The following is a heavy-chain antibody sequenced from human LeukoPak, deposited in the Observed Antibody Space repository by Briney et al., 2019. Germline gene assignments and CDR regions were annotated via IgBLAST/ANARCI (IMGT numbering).Heavy chain of an antibody. CDR1: GGTFGRHA. Sequence: ASVKVSCKLSGGTFGRHAISWVRQSPGQGLEWMGATIPAFGTANYAQKFQGRVTTTADKSTDTAYMELRSLRFEDTAVYYCARDPSETTSGGTTFFYYMDLWGKGTTVTVSS. V-gene: IGHV1-69*06. CDR3: ARDPSETTSGGTTFFYYMDL. D-gene: IGHD3-16*01. CDR2: TIPAFGTA. J-gene: IGHJ6*03.